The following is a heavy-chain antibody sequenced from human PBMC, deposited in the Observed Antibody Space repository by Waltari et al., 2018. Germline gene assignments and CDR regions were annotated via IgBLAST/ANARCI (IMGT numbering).Heavy chain of an antibody. J-gene: IGHJ3*02. CDR3: ARDHRIAAAGTGYAFDI. V-gene: IGHV3-23*03. D-gene: IGHD6-13*01. CDR2: IYSGGST. Sequence: EVQLLESGGGLVQPGGSLRLSCAASGFTFSSYAMSWVRKAPGKGLEWVSGIYSGGSTYYADSVKGRFTISRDNSKNTLYLQMNSLRAEDTAVYYCARDHRIAAAGTGYAFDIWGQGTMVTVSS. CDR1: GFTFSSYA.